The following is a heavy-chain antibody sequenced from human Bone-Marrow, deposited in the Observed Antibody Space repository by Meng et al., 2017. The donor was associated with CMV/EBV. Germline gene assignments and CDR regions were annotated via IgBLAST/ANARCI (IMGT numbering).Heavy chain of an antibody. V-gene: IGHV4-59*01. Sequence: GSLRLSCTVSGGSISSYYWSWIRQPPGKGLEWIGYIYYSGSTNYNPSLKSRVTISVDTSKNQFSLKLSSVTAADTAAYYCARARFGFKHYYGMDVWGQGTMVTGYS. CDR2: IYYSGST. CDR3: ARARFGFKHYYGMDV. D-gene: IGHD3-16*01. J-gene: IGHJ6*01. CDR1: GGSISSYY.